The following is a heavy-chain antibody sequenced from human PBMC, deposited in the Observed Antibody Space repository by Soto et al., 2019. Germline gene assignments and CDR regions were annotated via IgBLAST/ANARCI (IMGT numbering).Heavy chain of an antibody. CDR1: GGSISSYY. J-gene: IGHJ5*02. CDR3: ARGRYCSGGSCYSGTTNWFDP. CDR2: IYTSGST. V-gene: IGHV4-4*07. Sequence: TLSLTCTVSGGSISSYYWSWIRQPAGKGLEWIGRIYTSGSTNYDPSLKSRVTMSVDTSKNQFSLKLSSVTAADTAVYYCARGRYCSGGSCYSGTTNWFDPWGQGTLVTVSS. D-gene: IGHD2-15*01.